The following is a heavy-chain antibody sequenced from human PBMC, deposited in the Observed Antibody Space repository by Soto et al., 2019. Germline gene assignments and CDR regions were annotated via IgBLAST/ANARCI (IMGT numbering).Heavy chain of an antibody. V-gene: IGHV4-39*02. CDR3: ARIDSSGGLDS. CDR2: VYFRGRT. D-gene: IGHD3-22*01. CDR1: GDSVKTTSYY. Sequence: QLQLQESGPGLVEPSETLSLTCIVSGDSVKTTSYYWGWIRQPPGKGLEWIGSVYFRGRTYYSPSFKSRVSMSVDISKNHFSLTLTSVTAADTAVYYCARIDSSGGLDSWGQGILVTVSS. J-gene: IGHJ4*02.